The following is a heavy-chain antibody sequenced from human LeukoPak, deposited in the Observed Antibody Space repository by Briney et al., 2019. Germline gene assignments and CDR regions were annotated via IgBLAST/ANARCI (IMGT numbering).Heavy chain of an antibody. CDR1: GYTFTSYG. CDR2: ISAYNGNT. Sequence: ASVKVSCKASGYTFTSYGISWVRQAPGQGLEWMGWISAYNGNTNYAQKLQGRVTMTTDTSTSTAYMELRSLRSDDTAVYYCARVTPTYYYDSSGYYYGPFDYWGQGTLVTVSS. V-gene: IGHV1-18*01. D-gene: IGHD3-22*01. CDR3: ARVTPTYYYDSSGYYYGPFDY. J-gene: IGHJ4*02.